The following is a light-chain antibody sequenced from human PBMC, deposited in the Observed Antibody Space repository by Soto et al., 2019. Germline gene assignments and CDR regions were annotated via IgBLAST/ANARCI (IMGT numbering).Light chain of an antibody. J-gene: IGKJ1*01. CDR2: GAS. CDR3: QQYGSSPCT. CDR1: QSVSSSY. Sequence: EIVLTQSPGTLSFSPGERATLSCRASQSVSSSYLAWYQQKPGQAPRLLIYGASSRATGIPDRFSGSGSGTDFTLTISRLEPEDFAVYYCQQYGSSPCTFGQGTKVDIK. V-gene: IGKV3-20*01.